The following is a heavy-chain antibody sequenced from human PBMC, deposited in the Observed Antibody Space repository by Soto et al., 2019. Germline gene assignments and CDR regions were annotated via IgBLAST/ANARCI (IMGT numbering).Heavy chain of an antibody. CDR1: GFTFSNAW. V-gene: IGHV3-21*06. D-gene: IGHD1-26*01. Sequence: GGSLRLSCAASGFTFSNAWMNWVRQAPGKGLEWVSSISGNSNYIYYADSLQGRFTISRDNAKNLLHLQMNSLRAEDTATYYCAREPVGATKYDFWGQGALVTVSS. CDR3: AREPVGATKYDF. J-gene: IGHJ4*02. CDR2: ISGNSNYI.